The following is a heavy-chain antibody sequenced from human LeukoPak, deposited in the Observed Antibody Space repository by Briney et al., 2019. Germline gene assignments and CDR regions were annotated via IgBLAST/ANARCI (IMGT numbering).Heavy chain of an antibody. V-gene: IGHV3-74*01. CDR2: INPDDKSA. CDR1: GFTFSKYW. J-gene: IGHJ3*02. CDR3: LTIVETTFDAFDI. D-gene: IGHD2/OR15-2a*01. Sequence: GGSLRLSCAASGFTFSKYWLHWLRQAPGKGLVWVSRINPDDKSASYADSVKGRFTIARDDTRKTLYLQMNSLRAEDTAVYYCLTIVETTFDAFDIWGQGTMVTVSS.